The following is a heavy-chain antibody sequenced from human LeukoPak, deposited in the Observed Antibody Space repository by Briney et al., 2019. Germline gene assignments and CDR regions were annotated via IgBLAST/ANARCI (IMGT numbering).Heavy chain of an antibody. D-gene: IGHD6-6*01. Sequence: PSETLSLTCTVSGGSISSSSYYWGWIRQPPGKGLEWIGSIYYSGSTYYNPSLKSRVTISVDTSKNQFSLKLSSVTAADTAVYYCARPMWSSSGTEYLQHWGQGTLVTVSS. CDR2: IYYSGST. CDR3: ARPMWSSSGTEYLQH. J-gene: IGHJ1*01. V-gene: IGHV4-39*01. CDR1: GGSISSSSYY.